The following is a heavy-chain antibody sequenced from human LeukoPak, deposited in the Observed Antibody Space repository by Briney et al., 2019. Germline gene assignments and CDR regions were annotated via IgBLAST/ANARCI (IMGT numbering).Heavy chain of an antibody. D-gene: IGHD1-26*01. J-gene: IGHJ6*02. CDR2: ISGSGGST. Sequence: GGSLRLSCAASGFTFGSYAMSWVRQAPGKGLEWVSAISGSGGSTYYADSVKGRFTISRDNSKNTLYLQMNSLRAEDTAVYYCAKANSGSYSYYYYGMDVWGQGTTVTVS. V-gene: IGHV3-23*01. CDR1: GFTFGSYA. CDR3: AKANSGSYSYYYYGMDV.